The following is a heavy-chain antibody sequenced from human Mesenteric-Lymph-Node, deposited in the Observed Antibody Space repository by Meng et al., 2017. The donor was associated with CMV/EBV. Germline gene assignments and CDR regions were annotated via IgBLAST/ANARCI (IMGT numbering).Heavy chain of an antibody. Sequence: GGSLRLSCAASGFTFSSYEMNWVRQAPGKGLEWVANIREDGSEKYYVDSVKGRFTISRDNPKNSLYLQMNRLRAEDTAVYYCARRWDSGGWYPHLDFWGQGTLVTVSS. CDR2: IREDGSEK. D-gene: IGHD6-19*01. CDR3: ARRWDSGGWYPHLDF. J-gene: IGHJ4*02. CDR1: GFTFSSYE. V-gene: IGHV3-7*01.